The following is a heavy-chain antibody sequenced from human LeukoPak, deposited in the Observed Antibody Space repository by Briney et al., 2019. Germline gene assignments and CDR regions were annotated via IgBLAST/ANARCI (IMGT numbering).Heavy chain of an antibody. D-gene: IGHD3-22*01. CDR3: ARGRVMNYYDSSGLTQRGYFDY. CDR1: GFTFSTYA. Sequence: GGSLRLSCAPSGFTFSTYAMIWVRQAPGKGLEWVSSISNTGDNTYYSDSVKGRFTISGDNAKNSLYLQMNSLRAEDTAVYYCARGRVMNYYDSSGLTQRGYFDYWGQGTPVTVSS. J-gene: IGHJ4*02. V-gene: IGHV3-23*01. CDR2: ISNTGDNT.